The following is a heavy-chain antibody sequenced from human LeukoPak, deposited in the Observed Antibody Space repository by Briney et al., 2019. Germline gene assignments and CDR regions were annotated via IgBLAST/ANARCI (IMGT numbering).Heavy chain of an antibody. V-gene: IGHV4-30-4*01. CDR2: INKKGGT. D-gene: IGHD4-17*01. CDR1: SDSISSGDYY. Sequence: PSQTLSLTCTVSSDSISSGDYYWSWIRQPAGKGLEFIGYINKKGGTFYNPPLKSRVSISIDTSKNQFSLKLTSVTAADTAVYFWAREHKSYGDYPYYFDSGGQGTLVTVSS. CDR3: AREHKSYGDYPYYFDS. J-gene: IGHJ4*02.